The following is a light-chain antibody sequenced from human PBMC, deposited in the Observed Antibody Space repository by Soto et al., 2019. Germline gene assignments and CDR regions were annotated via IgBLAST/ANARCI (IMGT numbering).Light chain of an antibody. Sequence: QSALNPPASVYGSPGQSITISCPGTSSDVGGYNYVSWYQQHPGKAPKLMIYDVSNRPSGVSNRFSGSKSGNTASLTISGLQAEDEADYYCSSYTSSSTFFFGTGTKVTV. CDR2: DVS. CDR3: SSYTSSSTFF. V-gene: IGLV2-14*01. J-gene: IGLJ1*01. CDR1: SSDVGGYNY.